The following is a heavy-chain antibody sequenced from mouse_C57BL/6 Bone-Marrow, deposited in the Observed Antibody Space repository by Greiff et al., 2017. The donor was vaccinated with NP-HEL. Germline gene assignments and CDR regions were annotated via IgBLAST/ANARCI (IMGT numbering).Heavy chain of an antibody. D-gene: IGHD1-1*01. Sequence: QVQLQQSGPGLVAPSQSLSLTCTVSGFSFTSYGVSWVRQPPGKGLEWLGVIWGDGSTNYHSALISRLSINKDNSTSQIFLKLKRRRTNDTATYYCANNNYGGYFDYWGQGTTLTVSS. V-gene: IGHV2-3*01. J-gene: IGHJ2*01. CDR3: ANNNYGGYFDY. CDR1: GFSFTSYG. CDR2: IWGDGST.